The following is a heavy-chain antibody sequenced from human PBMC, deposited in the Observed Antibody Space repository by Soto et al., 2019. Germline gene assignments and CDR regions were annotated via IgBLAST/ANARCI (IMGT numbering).Heavy chain of an antibody. CDR1: GFSLTTDRVG. CDR2: IYWDDSK. D-gene: IGHD1-26*01. CDR3: AHDYGGRSLY. J-gene: IGHJ4*02. Sequence: QITLKESGPTLVKPTQTLTLTCTFSGFSLTTDRVGVGWIRQPPGEALEWLAVIYWDDSKTYRPSLESRLTITKDTSKNQVALTMTNMDSLDTATYYCAHDYGGRSLYWGQGTLVTVSS. V-gene: IGHV2-5*02.